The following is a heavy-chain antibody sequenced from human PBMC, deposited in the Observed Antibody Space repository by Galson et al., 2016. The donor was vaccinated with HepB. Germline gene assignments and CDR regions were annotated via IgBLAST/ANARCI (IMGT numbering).Heavy chain of an antibody. V-gene: IGHV1-2*04. J-gene: IGHJ3*02. Sequence: SVKVSCKASGDTFTGYYIHWLRQAPGQGLEWMAWLIANSGATNYAQKFQGWVTMTRDTSISTAYMELTSLTSDATAIYYCATSTGYRSGWGAFDIWGQGTMVTVS. CDR1: GDTFTGYY. CDR2: LIANSGAT. D-gene: IGHD6-25*01. CDR3: ATSTGYRSGWGAFDI.